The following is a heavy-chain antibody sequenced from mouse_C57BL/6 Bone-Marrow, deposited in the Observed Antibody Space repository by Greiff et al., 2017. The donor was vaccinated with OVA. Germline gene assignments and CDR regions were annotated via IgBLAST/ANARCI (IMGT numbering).Heavy chain of an antibody. D-gene: IGHD2-5*01. J-gene: IGHJ3*01. CDR1: GYAFSSSW. CDR3: ATYYSNYFVAY. V-gene: IGHV1-82*01. Sequence: QVQLQQSGPELVKPGASVKISCKASGYAFSSSWMNWVKQRPGKGLEWIGRIYPGDGDTNYNGKFKGKATLTADKSSSTAYMQLSSLTSEDSAVYFCATYYSNYFVAYWGQGTLVTVSA. CDR2: IYPGDGDT.